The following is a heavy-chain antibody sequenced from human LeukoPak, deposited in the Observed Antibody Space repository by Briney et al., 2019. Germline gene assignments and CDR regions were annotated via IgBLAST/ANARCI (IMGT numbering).Heavy chain of an antibody. CDR2: IYYSGST. D-gene: IGHD1-26*01. CDR1: GGSISSYY. Sequence: SETLSLTCTVSGGSISSYYWSWIRQPPGKGLEWIGYIYYSGSTNYNPSLKSRVTISVDTSKNQFSLKLSSVTAADTAVYYCARAQAGELLMYYFDYWGQGTLVTVSS. CDR3: ARAQAGELLMYYFDY. J-gene: IGHJ4*02. V-gene: IGHV4-59*12.